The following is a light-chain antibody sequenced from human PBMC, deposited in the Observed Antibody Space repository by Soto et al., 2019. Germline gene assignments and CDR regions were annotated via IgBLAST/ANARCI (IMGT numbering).Light chain of an antibody. CDR1: QSVSSY. J-gene: IGKJ5*01. V-gene: IGKV3-11*01. CDR2: DAS. Sequence: EIAMTNSLATLSVSPGERATLTCRASQSVSSYLAWYQQKPGQAPRLLIYDASNRATGIPARFSGSGSGTDFTLTISSLEPEDFAVYYCQQRSNWITFGQGTRLEI. CDR3: QQRSNWIT.